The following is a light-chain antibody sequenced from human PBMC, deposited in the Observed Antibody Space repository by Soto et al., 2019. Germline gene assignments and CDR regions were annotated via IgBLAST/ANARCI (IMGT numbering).Light chain of an antibody. CDR3: QQYNNWPYT. CDR1: QSVSSN. V-gene: IGKV3-15*01. CDR2: GAS. Sequence: EIVMTQSPATLSVSPGERATLSCRASQSVSSNLAWYQQKPGQAPRLLIYGASTRATGIPARFSGSGSGTEFTLTSSSLQSEDVAVYYCQQYNNWPYTFGQGNKLEIK. J-gene: IGKJ2*01.